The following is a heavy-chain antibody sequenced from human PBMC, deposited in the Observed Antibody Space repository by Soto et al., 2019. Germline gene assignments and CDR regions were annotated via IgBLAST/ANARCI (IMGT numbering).Heavy chain of an antibody. Sequence: QVQLQESGPGLVKPSETLSLTCTVSGGSISSYYWSWIRQPPGKGLERLGSIYYSGSTNYNPSLKSRVTISVDTSKNQFSLKLSSVTAADTAVYDCASSRGGYFGYWGQGTLVTVSS. CDR2: IYYSGST. D-gene: IGHD3-22*01. V-gene: IGHV4-59*01. CDR3: ASSRGGYFGY. CDR1: GGSISSYY. J-gene: IGHJ4*02.